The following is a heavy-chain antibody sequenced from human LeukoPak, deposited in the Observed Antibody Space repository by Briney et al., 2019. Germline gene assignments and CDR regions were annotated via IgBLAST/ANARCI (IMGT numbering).Heavy chain of an antibody. J-gene: IGHJ4*02. D-gene: IGHD5-24*01. V-gene: IGHV3-33*01. Sequence: QAGGSLRLSCAASGFTFSSYGMHWVRQAPGKGLEWVAVIWYDGSNKYYADSVKGRFTISRDNYKNTLYLQMNSLRAEDTAVYYCARDGRDGYKDYWGQGTLVTVSS. CDR1: GFTFSSYG. CDR3: ARDGRDGYKDY. CDR2: IWYDGSNK.